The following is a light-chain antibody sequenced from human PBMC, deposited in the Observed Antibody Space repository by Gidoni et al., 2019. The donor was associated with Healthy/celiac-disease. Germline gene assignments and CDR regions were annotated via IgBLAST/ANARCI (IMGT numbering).Light chain of an antibody. Sequence: QSALTQPASVSGSPGQSITISCTGTSSYVGGYNDVSWYQQHPGNAPKLMIYDVSNRPSGVSNRFSGSKSGNTAALTISGLQAEDEADYYCSSYTSSSFVVFGGGTKLTVL. CDR2: DVS. J-gene: IGLJ2*01. CDR3: SSYTSSSFVV. V-gene: IGLV2-14*01. CDR1: SSYVGGYND.